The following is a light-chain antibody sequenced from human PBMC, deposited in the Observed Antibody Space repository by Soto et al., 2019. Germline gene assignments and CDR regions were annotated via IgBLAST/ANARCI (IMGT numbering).Light chain of an antibody. Sequence: DIELTQSPGTLSLSPGERATLSCRASQSVRGTSLAWYQQKPGQAPRLLIYDASSRATGIPDRFSGGGSGTDFTLTISRLEPEDFAVYYCQHYGSSPPITFGQGTRLEIK. CDR1: QSVRGTS. V-gene: IGKV3-20*01. J-gene: IGKJ5*01. CDR2: DAS. CDR3: QHYGSSPPIT.